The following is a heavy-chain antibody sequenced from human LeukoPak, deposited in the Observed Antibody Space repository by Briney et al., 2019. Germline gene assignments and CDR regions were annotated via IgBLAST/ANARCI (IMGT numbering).Heavy chain of an antibody. CDR1: GYSISSGYY. CDR3: ARRRRGSGYYYATHVYGFDP. J-gene: IGHJ5*02. D-gene: IGHD3-22*01. V-gene: IGHV4-38-2*02. CDR2: IYHSGST. Sequence: SETLSLTCTVSGYSISSGYYWGWIRQPPGKGLEWIGSIYHSGSTYYNPSLKSRVTISVDTSKNQFSLKLSSVTAADTAVYYCARRRRGSGYYYATHVYGFDPWGQGTLVTVSS.